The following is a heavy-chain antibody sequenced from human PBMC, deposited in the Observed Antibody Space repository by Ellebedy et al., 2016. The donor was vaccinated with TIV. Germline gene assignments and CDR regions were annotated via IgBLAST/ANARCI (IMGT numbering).Heavy chain of an antibody. V-gene: IGHV4-59*08. CDR1: GGSIGSYS. Sequence: MPSETLSLTCTVSGGSIGSYSWAWIRQPPGMGLDYIGYFSYTGSTNYSPSLNSRVSISVDTSKNQFSLKLSSVTDADTAVYYCARRKVRSGPAFDYWGQGTLVTVSS. J-gene: IGHJ4*02. D-gene: IGHD3-10*01. CDR2: FSYTGST. CDR3: ARRKVRSGPAFDY.